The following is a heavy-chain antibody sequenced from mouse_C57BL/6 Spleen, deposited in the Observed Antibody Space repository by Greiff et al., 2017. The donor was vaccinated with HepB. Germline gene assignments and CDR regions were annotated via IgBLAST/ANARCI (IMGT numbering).Heavy chain of an antibody. V-gene: IGHV1-15*01. CDR1: GYTFTDYE. CDR2: IDPETGGT. CDR3: TKGGIYYGNSAWFAY. J-gene: IGHJ3*01. D-gene: IGHD2-1*01. Sequence: QVQLQQSGAELVRPGASVTLSCKASGYTFTDYEMHWVKQTPVHGLEWIGAIDPETGGTAYNQKFKGKAILTADKSSSTAYMERRSLTSEDSAVYYCTKGGIYYGNSAWFAYWGQGTLVTVSA.